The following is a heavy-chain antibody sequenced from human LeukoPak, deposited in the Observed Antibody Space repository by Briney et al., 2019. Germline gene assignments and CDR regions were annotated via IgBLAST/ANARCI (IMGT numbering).Heavy chain of an antibody. D-gene: IGHD5-18*01. CDR1: GKTLSDLS. CDR2: SDPEDGGR. J-gene: IGHJ4*02. V-gene: IGHV1-24*01. Sequence: GASVTVSCKVSGKTLSDLSIHWLRQPPGKGLEGLGGSDPEDGGRIYAQMFQGRVTMTEDTSIDTAYMELSSLRSEDTAVYYCVTGFTTMAVDYFDYWGQGTLVTVSP. CDR3: VTGFTTMAVDYFDY.